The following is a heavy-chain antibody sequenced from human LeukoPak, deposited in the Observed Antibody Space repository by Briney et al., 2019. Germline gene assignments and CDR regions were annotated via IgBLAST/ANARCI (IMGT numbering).Heavy chain of an antibody. Sequence: ASVKVSCKASGYTFTSYGISWVRQAPGQGLEWMGWISAYNGNTNYAQKLQGRVTMTTDTSTSTANMELRSLRSDDTAVYYCAREYDQLQDIVVLDYWGQGTLVTVSS. CDR1: GYTFTSYG. CDR2: ISAYNGNT. CDR3: AREYDQLQDIVVLDY. V-gene: IGHV1-18*04. D-gene: IGHD2-2*01. J-gene: IGHJ4*02.